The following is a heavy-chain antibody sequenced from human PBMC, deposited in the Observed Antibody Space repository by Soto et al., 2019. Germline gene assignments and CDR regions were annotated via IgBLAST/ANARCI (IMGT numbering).Heavy chain of an antibody. CDR3: ARGRLAMITFGGVIVDAFDI. CDR2: INHSGST. D-gene: IGHD3-16*02. J-gene: IGHJ3*02. Sequence: TSETLSLTCAVYGGSFSGYYWSWIRQPPGKGLEWIGEINHSGSTNYNPSLKSRVTISVDTSKNQFSLKLSSVTAADTAVYYCARGRLAMITFGGVIVDAFDIWGQGTMVTVSS. CDR1: GGSFSGYY. V-gene: IGHV4-34*01.